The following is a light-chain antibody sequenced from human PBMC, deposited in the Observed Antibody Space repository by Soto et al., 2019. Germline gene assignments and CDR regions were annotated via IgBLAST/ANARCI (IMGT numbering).Light chain of an antibody. Sequence: IQLTQSPSSLSASVGDRVTITCRASQGISTYLAWYQQKPGSAPKLLIYAASTLQSGVPSRFSGSGSGTDFTLTINNLQPEDFATYYCQQLNVYHRSFGGGTKVDI. CDR1: QGISTY. J-gene: IGKJ4*01. V-gene: IGKV1-9*01. CDR3: QQLNVYHRS. CDR2: AAS.